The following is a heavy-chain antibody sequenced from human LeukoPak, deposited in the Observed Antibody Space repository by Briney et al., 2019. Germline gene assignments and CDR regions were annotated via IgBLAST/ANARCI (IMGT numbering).Heavy chain of an antibody. CDR2: ISYDGSNK. V-gene: IGHV3-30*18. CDR3: AKKGQADDGGKPD. CDR1: GFTFSSYG. J-gene: IGHJ4*02. Sequence: GRSLRLSCAASGFTFSSYGMHWVREAPGKGLEGGAVISYDGSNKYYADSVKGRFTISRDNSKDTLYLQMNSLRAEDTAVYYCAKKGQADDGGKPDWGQGTLVTVSS.